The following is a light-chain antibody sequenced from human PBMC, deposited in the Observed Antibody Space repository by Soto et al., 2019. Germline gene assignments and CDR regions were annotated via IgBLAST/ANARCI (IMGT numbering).Light chain of an antibody. V-gene: IGKV4-1*01. J-gene: IGKJ4*01. Sequence: DIVMTQFPDSLAVSLGERATINCKSSQSVFDSSNNKNYISWYQQKPGQPPNLLISWSSARASGVPDRFNSGGSGTDFTLTINGLQAEDVAIYYCQQSDNWPLLSFGGGTKVEIK. CDR1: QSVFDSSNNKNY. CDR3: QQSDNWPLLS. CDR2: WSS.